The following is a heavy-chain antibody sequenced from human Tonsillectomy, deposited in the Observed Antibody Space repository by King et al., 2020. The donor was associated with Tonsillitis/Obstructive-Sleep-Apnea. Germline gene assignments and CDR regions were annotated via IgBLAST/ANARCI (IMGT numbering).Heavy chain of an antibody. CDR1: GFTFSHYG. D-gene: IGHD3-10*01. CDR3: TKDDPSTMVRGVPYYYYGMDV. Sequence: QLVQSGGGVVQPGRSLRLSCAASGFTFSHYGMHWVRQAPGKGLEWVAVISYDGSNKYYGDSVKGRLTISRDNSKNTLYLQVNSLRAEDTAVYYCTKDDPSTMVRGVPYYYYGMDVWGQGTTVTVSS. CDR2: ISYDGSNK. V-gene: IGHV3-30*18. J-gene: IGHJ6*02.